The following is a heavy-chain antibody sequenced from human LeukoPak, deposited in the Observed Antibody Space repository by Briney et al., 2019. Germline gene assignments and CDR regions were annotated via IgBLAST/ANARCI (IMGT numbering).Heavy chain of an antibody. Sequence: ASVKVSCKASGYTFSGYYMHWVRQAPGQGLEWMGWINPNSGGTNYAQKFQGWVTMTRDTSISTAYMELSRLRSDDTAVYYCARDHSSSPRYYYGMDVWGQGTTVTVSS. J-gene: IGHJ6*02. CDR1: GYTFSGYY. CDR3: ARDHSSSPRYYYGMDV. D-gene: IGHD6-13*01. V-gene: IGHV1-2*04. CDR2: INPNSGGT.